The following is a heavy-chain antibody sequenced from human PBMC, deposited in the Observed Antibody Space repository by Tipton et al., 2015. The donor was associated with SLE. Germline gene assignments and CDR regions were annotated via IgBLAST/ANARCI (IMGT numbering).Heavy chain of an antibody. V-gene: IGHV4-59*01. D-gene: IGHD6-19*01. CDR2: IYYSGST. Sequence: TLSLTCTVSGGSISSYYWSWIRQPPGKGPEWIGYIYYSGSTNYNPSLKSRVTISVDTSKNQFSLKLSSVTAADTAVYYCVGEVAGKGFSGWGQGTLVTVSS. CDR1: GGSISSYY. CDR3: VGEVAGKGFSG. J-gene: IGHJ4*02.